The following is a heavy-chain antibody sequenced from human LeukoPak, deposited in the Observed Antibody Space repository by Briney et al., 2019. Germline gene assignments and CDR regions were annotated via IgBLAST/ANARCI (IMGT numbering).Heavy chain of an antibody. D-gene: IGHD6-13*01. CDR3: ATPIAAAGGGLGY. CDR1: GYSITSYW. J-gene: IGHJ4*02. V-gene: IGHV5-51*01. CDR2: IYPGDSDT. Sequence: GESLKISCKGSGYSITSYWIGWVRQMPGKGLEWMGIIYPGDSDTRYSPSFQGQVTISADKSISTAYLQWSSLKASDTAMYYCATPIAAAGGGLGYWGQGTLVTVSS.